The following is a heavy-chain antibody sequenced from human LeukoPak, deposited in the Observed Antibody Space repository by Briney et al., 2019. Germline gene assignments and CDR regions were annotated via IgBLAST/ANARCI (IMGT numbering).Heavy chain of an antibody. CDR2: ISYDGSDT. D-gene: IGHD3-22*01. J-gene: IGHJ4*02. V-gene: IGHV3-30*01. CDR1: GFTFSPYA. CDR3: ARDYHDSSGYGRHCDY. Sequence: GGSLRLSCAASGFTFSPYAMHWVRQAPGKGLEWVAVISYDGSDTYYADSVKGRFTISRDNSRNTLYLQMNSLRAGDTAVYYCARDYHDSSGYGRHCDYWGQGTLVTVSS.